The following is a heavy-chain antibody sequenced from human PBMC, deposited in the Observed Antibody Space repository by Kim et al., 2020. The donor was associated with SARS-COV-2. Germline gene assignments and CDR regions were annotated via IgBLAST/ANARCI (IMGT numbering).Heavy chain of an antibody. J-gene: IGHJ5*02. Sequence: ASVKVSCKTSGYTFTNYGVAWVRQAPGQGLEWMGWISAYNTNAKYAQQFWGRVTMTTDTSTTTANMELRDLTSDDTAIYYCARAGWGAGGLRNWPDPWGQGTLVTVSS. V-gene: IGHV1-18*04. CDR2: ISAYNTNA. D-gene: IGHD3-16*01. CDR3: ARAGWGAGGLRNWPDP. CDR1: GYTFTNYG.